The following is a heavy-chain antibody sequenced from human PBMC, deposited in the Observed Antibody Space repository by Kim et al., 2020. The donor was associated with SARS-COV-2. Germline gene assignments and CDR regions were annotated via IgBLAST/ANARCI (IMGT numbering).Heavy chain of an antibody. Sequence: NPSLKSRVTISVDTSKNQFSLKLSSVTAADTAVYYCASLWAVAGRHYFDYWGQGTLVTVSS. V-gene: IGHV4-39*01. D-gene: IGHD6-19*01. CDR3: ASLWAVAGRHYFDY. J-gene: IGHJ4*02.